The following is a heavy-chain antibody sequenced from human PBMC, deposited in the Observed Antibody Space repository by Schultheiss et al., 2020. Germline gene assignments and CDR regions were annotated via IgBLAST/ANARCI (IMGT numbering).Heavy chain of an antibody. Sequence: SETLSLTCTVSGGSISSYYWGWIRQPPGKGLEWIGSIYYSGSTYYNPSLKSRVTISVDTSKNQFSLKLSSVTAADTAVYYCARPTPLVTTGTTGFDYWGQGTLVTVSS. CDR3: ARPTPLVTTGTTGFDY. V-gene: IGHV4-39*01. CDR2: IYYSGST. CDR1: GGSISSYY. J-gene: IGHJ4*02. D-gene: IGHD1-1*01.